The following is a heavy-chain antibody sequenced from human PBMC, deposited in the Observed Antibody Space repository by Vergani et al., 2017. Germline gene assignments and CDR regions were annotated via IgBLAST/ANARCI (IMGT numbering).Heavy chain of an antibody. Sequence: QMQLQESGPGLVKASETLSLTCTVSGDSIISRSYYWGWIRQPPGKGLEWIGSIYNSGNGDSSSSLKSRVTISADTSKNQFSLRLTSVTAADTAVYYCESGKYYSDRTSHFRGRYFDVWGRGTLVTVPS. D-gene: IGHD3-16*01. CDR3: ESGKYYSDRTSHFRGRYFDV. V-gene: IGHV4-39*01. CDR2: IYNSGNG. J-gene: IGHJ2*01. CDR1: GDSIISRSYY.